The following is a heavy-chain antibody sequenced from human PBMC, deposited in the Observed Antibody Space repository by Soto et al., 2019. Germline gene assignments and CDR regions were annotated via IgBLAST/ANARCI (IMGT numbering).Heavy chain of an antibody. J-gene: IGHJ6*02. V-gene: IGHV1-69*01. CDR3: ARDRYNWNAPNYYYGMDV. CDR2: IIPIFGTA. Sequence: VKVSSKASGGPFSSYAIIWVRQAPGQGLEWMGGIIPIFGTANYAQKFQGRVTITADESTSTAYMELSSLRSEDTAVYYCARDRYNWNAPNYYYGMDVWGQGTTVTVSS. CDR1: GGPFSSYA. D-gene: IGHD1-1*01.